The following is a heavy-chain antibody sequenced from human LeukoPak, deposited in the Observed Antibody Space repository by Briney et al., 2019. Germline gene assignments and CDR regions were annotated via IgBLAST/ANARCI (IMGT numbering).Heavy chain of an antibody. D-gene: IGHD3-10*01. CDR2: INQDGHAQ. Sequence: GGSLRLSCAASGFTPSSYWMTWVRQAPGKGLEWVANINQDGHAQYYVQSVRGRFIISRDNAKSSLYLQMNSLNVEDTGVYYCARNSYGSGSHDHWGQGTLVTVSS. J-gene: IGHJ5*02. V-gene: IGHV3-7*01. CDR3: ARNSYGSGSHDH. CDR1: GFTPSSYW.